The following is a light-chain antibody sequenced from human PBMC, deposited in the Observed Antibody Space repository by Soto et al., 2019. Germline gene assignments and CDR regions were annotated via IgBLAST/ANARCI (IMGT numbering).Light chain of an antibody. J-gene: IGKJ3*01. CDR2: AAS. Sequence: DIQMTQSPSSLSASVGDRVTITCRASQSISSYLNWYQQKPGKAPKLLIYAASSLQSGVPSRFSGSGSGTDFTLTISSLQPEDFATYYCQQSYSTPPRAFGPGTRWIS. V-gene: IGKV1-39*01. CDR3: QQSYSTPPRA. CDR1: QSISSY.